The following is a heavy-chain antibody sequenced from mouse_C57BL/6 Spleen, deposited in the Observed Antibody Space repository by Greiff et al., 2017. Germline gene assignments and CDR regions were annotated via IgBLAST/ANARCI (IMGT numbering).Heavy chain of an antibody. D-gene: IGHD1-1*01. Sequence: EVKVVESGGGLVKPGGSLKLSCAASGFTFSDYGMHWVRQAPEKGLEWVAYISRGSSTIYYADTVKGRFTISRDNAKNTLFLQMTSLRSEDTAMYYWARDATVVAPYYFDYWGQGTTLTVSS. CDR2: ISRGSSTI. CDR1: GFTFSDYG. CDR3: ARDATVVAPYYFDY. V-gene: IGHV5-17*01. J-gene: IGHJ2*01.